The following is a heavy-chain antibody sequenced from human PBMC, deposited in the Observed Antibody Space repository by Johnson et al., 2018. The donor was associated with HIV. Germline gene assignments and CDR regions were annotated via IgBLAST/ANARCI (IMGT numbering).Heavy chain of an antibody. V-gene: IGHV3-20*04. CDR1: GFTFDDYG. D-gene: IGHD3-16*01. CDR2: INWNGGST. CDR3: ASQVRGLRLGVDAFDI. Sequence: VQLVESGGGVVRPGGSLRLSCAASGFTFDDYGMSWVRQAPGKGLEWVSGINWNGGSTGYADSVKGRFTISRDNAKNSLYLQMNSLRAEDTALYYCASQVRGLRLGVDAFDIWGQGTMVTVSS. J-gene: IGHJ3*02.